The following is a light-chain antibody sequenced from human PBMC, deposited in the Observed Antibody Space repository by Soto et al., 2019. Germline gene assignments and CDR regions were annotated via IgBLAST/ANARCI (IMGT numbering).Light chain of an antibody. CDR3: QQFNNYLCT. Sequence: DIQMTQSPSSLSASVGDRVTITCRASQRISNALGWYQQKPGKAPRRLIYAASTLQGGVPSRFSGSGSGTEFTLTISSLQPEDFATYYCQQFNNYLCTFGQGTKLEIK. CDR1: QRISNA. V-gene: IGKV1-17*01. J-gene: IGKJ2*01. CDR2: AAS.